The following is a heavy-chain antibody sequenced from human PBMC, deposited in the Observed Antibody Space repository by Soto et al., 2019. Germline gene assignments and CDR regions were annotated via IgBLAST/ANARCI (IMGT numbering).Heavy chain of an antibody. CDR1: GYTFTGYD. V-gene: IGHV1-8*01. CDR3: ARGNWFDL. CDR2: MNPNSGNA. Sequence: ASVKVSCKASGYTFTGYDINWVRQASGQGLEWMGWMNPNSGNAGYAQKFQGRVTMTRNTSISTAYMELSSLRPEDTAVYFCARGNWFDLWGQGTLVTVSS. J-gene: IGHJ5*02.